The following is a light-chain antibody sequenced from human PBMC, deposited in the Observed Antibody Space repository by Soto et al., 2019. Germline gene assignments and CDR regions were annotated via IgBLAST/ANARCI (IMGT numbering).Light chain of an antibody. CDR2: EVD. CDR1: SSDIGAYDF. J-gene: IGLJ1*01. CDR3: SSYIGSSTYV. V-gene: IGLV2-14*01. Sequence: QSALTQPASVSGSPGQSITISCTGSSSDIGAYDFVSWYQQHPGKAPILIIYEVDNRPSGVSNRFSASKSGNTASLTISGLHSEDEADYYCSSYIGSSTYVFGTGTKLTVL.